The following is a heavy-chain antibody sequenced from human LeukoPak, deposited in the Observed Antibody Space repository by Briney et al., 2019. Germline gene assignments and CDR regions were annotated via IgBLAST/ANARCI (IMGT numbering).Heavy chain of an antibody. J-gene: IGHJ4*02. CDR3: SIDQRSDWYSFDY. Sequence: PGGALRLSCAASRFTLRSYAIQLGREAPGQGLGYVSAIRCNGGITYYANSVKGRFTIARDNYKNTLNLQMGSRRAEDMAVYYWSIDQRSDWYSFDYSGQGTLVTVSS. CDR1: RFTLRSYA. CDR2: IRCNGGIT. D-gene: IGHD3-9*01. V-gene: IGHV3-64*01.